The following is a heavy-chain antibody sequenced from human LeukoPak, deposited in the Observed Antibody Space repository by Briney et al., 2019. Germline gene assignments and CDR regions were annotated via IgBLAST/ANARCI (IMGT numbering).Heavy chain of an antibody. D-gene: IGHD2-2*01. Sequence: PGGSLRLSCAASGFTFSSYGMHWVRQAPGKGLEWVAVIWNDGSNKYYADSVKGRFTISRDNSKNTLYLQMNSLRAEDTAVYYCARYPRCSSTSCDLHYYYYMDVWGKGTTVTVSS. V-gene: IGHV3-33*01. CDR3: ARYPRCSSTSCDLHYYYYMDV. J-gene: IGHJ6*03. CDR1: GFTFSSYG. CDR2: IWNDGSNK.